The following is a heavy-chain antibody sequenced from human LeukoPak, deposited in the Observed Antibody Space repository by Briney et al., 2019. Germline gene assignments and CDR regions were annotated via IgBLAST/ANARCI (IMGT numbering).Heavy chain of an antibody. CDR2: IYYTGST. V-gene: IGHV4-59*08. CDR1: GGSISNYY. D-gene: IGHD3-22*01. Sequence: SETLSLTCAVSGGSISNYYWSWIRQPPGKGLECIGYIYYTGSTTYNPSLKSRVTISVDSSKNQFSLRLSSVTAADTAVYYCARYFYDSSGSHFDYWGQGTLVTVSS. CDR3: ARYFYDSSGSHFDY. J-gene: IGHJ4*02.